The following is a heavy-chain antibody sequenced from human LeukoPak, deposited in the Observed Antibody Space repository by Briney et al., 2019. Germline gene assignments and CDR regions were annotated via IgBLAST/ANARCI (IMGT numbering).Heavy chain of an antibody. CDR1: GYTFMSHG. CDR2: ISGSSSNT. J-gene: IGHJ4*02. V-gene: IGHV1-18*01. CDR3: ATVARLVGATDYYFDY. D-gene: IGHD1-26*01. Sequence: ASVKVSFKAYGYTFMSHGISWVRQAPGQGLEWMGWISGSSSNTNYAQKFQGRVTMTEDTSTDAAYMELSSLRSEDTAVYYCATVARLVGATDYYFDYWGQGTLVTVSS.